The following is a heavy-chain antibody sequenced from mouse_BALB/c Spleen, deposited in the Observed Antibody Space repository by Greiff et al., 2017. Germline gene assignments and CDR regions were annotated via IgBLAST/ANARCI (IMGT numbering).Heavy chain of an antibody. D-gene: IGHD4-1*01. V-gene: IGHV5-6-4*01. CDR2: ISSGGSYT. J-gene: IGHJ2*01. Sequence: EVHLVESGGGLVKPGGSLKLSCAASGFTFSSYTMSWVRQTPEKRLEWVATISSGGSYTYYPDSVKGRFTISRDNAKNTLYLQMSSLKSEDTAMYYCTREGNWDNYWGQGTTLTVSS. CDR3: TREGNWDNY. CDR1: GFTFSSYT.